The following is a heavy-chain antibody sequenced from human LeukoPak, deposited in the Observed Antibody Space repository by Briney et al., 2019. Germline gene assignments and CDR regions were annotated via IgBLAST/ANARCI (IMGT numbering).Heavy chain of an antibody. CDR2: MNPNSGNT. D-gene: IGHD6-13*01. J-gene: IGHJ4*02. CDR3: ARGRRVRPPYSRERAVDY. Sequence: APVKVSCKASGYTFTSYDINWVRQATGQGLEWMGWMNPNSGNTGYAQKFQGRVTMTRNTSISTAYMEMSSLRSEDTAVYYCARGRRVRPPYSRERAVDYWGQGTLVTVSS. V-gene: IGHV1-8*01. CDR1: GYTFTSYD.